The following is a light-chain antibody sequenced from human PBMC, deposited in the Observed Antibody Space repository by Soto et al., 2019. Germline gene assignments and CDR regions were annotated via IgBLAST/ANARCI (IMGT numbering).Light chain of an antibody. J-gene: IGKJ4*01. Sequence: DIQMTQSPSTLSAYVGDRVTITCRASQRIATAVAWYQQRPGKAPKLLIYQASSLESGVPSRFSGSASGAGFTLTLTSLQSDDFATYFCLQYYDFPFTFGGGTKVDIK. CDR1: QRIATA. CDR2: QAS. V-gene: IGKV1-5*03. CDR3: LQYYDFPFT.